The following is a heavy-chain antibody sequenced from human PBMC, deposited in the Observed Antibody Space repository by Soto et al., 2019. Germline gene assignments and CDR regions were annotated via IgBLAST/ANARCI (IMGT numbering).Heavy chain of an antibody. V-gene: IGHV4-30-4*01. CDR1: GGSISSGDYY. CDR2: IYYSGST. D-gene: IGHD6-13*01. J-gene: IGHJ4*02. Sequence: SETLSLTCTVSGGSISSGDYYWSWIRQPPGKGLEWIGYIYYSGSTYYNPSLKSRVTISVDTSKSQFSLRLSSVTDADTAVYYCARVIAAAALFDYWGQGTLVTVSS. CDR3: ARVIAAAALFDY.